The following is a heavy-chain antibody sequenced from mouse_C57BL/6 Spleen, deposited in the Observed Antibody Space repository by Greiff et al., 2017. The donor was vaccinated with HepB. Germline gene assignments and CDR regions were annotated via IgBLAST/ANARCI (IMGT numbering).Heavy chain of an antibody. CDR2: ISSGGSYT. CDR1: GFTFSSYG. CDR3: ARQGITVVERDWFAY. V-gene: IGHV5-6*01. D-gene: IGHD1-1*01. J-gene: IGHJ3*01. Sequence: EVKLMESGGDLVKPGGSLKLSCAASGFTFSSYGMSWVRQTPDKRLEWVATISSGGSYTYYPDSVKGRFTISRDNAKNTLYLQMSSLKSEDTAMYYCARQGITVVERDWFAYWGQGTLVTVSA.